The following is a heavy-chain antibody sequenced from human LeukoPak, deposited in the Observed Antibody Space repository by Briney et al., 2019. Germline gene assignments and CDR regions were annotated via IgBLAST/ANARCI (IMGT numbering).Heavy chain of an antibody. D-gene: IGHD3-10*01. CDR3: ARSTVRGVIITPRY. CDR2: INSDGSST. J-gene: IGHJ4*02. CDR1: GFTFSSYS. Sequence: GGSLRLSCAASGFTFSSYSMHWVRHAPGKGLVWVSRINSDGSSTSYADSVKGRFTISRDNAKNTLYLQMNSLRAEDTAVYYCARSTVRGVIITPRYWGQGTLVTVSS. V-gene: IGHV3-74*01.